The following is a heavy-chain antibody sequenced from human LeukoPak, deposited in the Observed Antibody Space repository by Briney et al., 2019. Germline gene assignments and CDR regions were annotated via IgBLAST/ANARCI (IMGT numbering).Heavy chain of an antibody. V-gene: IGHV3-7*03. CDR2: IKPDGSEK. Sequence: GGSLRLSCAASGFTFSTYWMSWVRQAPGKGLEWVANIKPDGSEKHYVDSVKGRLTIARDNAKNSLYLQMSNLRAEDTAVYFCARGGGLDVWGQGATVTVSS. D-gene: IGHD3-16*01. CDR1: GFTFSTYW. J-gene: IGHJ6*02. CDR3: ARGGGLDV.